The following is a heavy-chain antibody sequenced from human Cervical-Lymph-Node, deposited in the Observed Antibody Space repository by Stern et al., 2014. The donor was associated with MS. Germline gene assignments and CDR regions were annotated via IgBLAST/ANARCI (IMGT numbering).Heavy chain of an antibody. Sequence: VQLEESGAEVKKPGSSVKVYCKVSGGTFSSQAINWVRQAPGQGLEWVGGIIPIFGTPNYAPKVQDRVTITADGSTSTAYMDLSSLRSEDTAVYYCATVTTVTVGSMDVWGQGTTVTVSS. V-gene: IGHV1-69*01. CDR1: GGTFSSQA. J-gene: IGHJ6*02. CDR3: ATVTTVTVGSMDV. D-gene: IGHD4-17*01. CDR2: IIPIFGTP.